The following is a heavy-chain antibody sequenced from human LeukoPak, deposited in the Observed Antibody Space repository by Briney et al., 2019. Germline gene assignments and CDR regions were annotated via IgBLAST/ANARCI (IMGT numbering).Heavy chain of an antibody. CDR2: INTNTGNP. J-gene: IGHJ5*02. CDR3: ARLSGPGARAWFDP. Sequence: ASVKVSCKASGYTFTSYAMNWVRQAPGQGLEWMGWINTNTGNPTYAQGFIGRFVFSLDTSVSTAYLQISSLKAEDTAVYYCARLSGPGARAWFDPWGQGTLVTVSS. CDR1: GYTFTSYA. V-gene: IGHV7-4-1*02. D-gene: IGHD2-2*01.